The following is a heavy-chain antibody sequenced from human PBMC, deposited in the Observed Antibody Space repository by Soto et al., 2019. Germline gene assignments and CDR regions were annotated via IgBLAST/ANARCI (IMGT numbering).Heavy chain of an antibody. D-gene: IGHD2-15*01. V-gene: IGHV4-4*02. CDR3: ARHGGRFFEY. CDR1: GDSFSSEYW. Sequence: QVQLQESGPGLVKPSETLSLTCDVSGDSFSSEYWWSWVRQPPGKGLQWIGQISQSGTANYNPSLESRVTMSVDKSKNQFSLILTSVTAADTALYYCARHGGRFFEYWGQGILVTVSS. CDR2: ISQSGTA. J-gene: IGHJ4*02.